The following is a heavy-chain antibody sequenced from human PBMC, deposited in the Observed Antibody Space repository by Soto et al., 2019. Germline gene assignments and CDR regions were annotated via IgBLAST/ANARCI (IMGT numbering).Heavy chain of an antibody. Sequence: PGGSLRLSCAASGFIFSSFPMHWVRQAPGKGLEWVAVVSKDGSDKHYADSVKGRFTISRDNAKNSLYLQMNSLRAEDTAVYYCASLGGGHNWGQGTLVTVSS. CDR1: GFIFSSFP. J-gene: IGHJ4*02. CDR2: VSKDGSDK. D-gene: IGHD3-10*01. CDR3: ASLGGGHN. V-gene: IGHV3-30-3*01.